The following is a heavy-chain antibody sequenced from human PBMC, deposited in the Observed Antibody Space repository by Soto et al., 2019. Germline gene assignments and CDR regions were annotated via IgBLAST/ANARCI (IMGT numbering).Heavy chain of an antibody. CDR3: ARGITIFGVVRYWFDP. D-gene: IGHD3-3*01. Sequence: QVQLVQSGAEEKKPGASVKVSCKASGYTFTSYAMHWVRQAPGQRLEWMGWINAGNGNTKYSQKFQGRVTITRDTSASTAYMELSSLRSEDTAVYYCARGITIFGVVRYWFDPWGQGTLVTVSS. V-gene: IGHV1-3*05. J-gene: IGHJ5*02. CDR1: GYTFTSYA. CDR2: INAGNGNT.